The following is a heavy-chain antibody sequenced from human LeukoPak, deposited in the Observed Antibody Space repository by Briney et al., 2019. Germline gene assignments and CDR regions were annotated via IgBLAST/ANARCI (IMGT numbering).Heavy chain of an antibody. J-gene: IGHJ6*02. CDR3: ARVGGGSWHDGMDA. D-gene: IGHD2-15*01. CDR1: GFTFSSYS. CDR2: ISSSSSYI. V-gene: IGHV3-21*01. Sequence: PGGSLRLSCAASGFTFSSYSMNWVRQAPGKGLEWVSSISSSSSYIYYADSVKGRFTISRDNAKNSLYLQMNSLRAEDTAVYYCARVGGGSWHDGMDAWGQGTTVTVSS.